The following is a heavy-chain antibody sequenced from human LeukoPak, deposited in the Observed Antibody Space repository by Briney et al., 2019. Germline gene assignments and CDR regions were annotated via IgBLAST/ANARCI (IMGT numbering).Heavy chain of an antibody. CDR2: ISAYNGNT. Sequence: GASVKVSCKASGYTFTSYGISWVRQAPGQGLEWMGWISAYNGNTNYAQKFQGRVTITRNTSISTAYMELSSLRSEDTAVYYCAREIAARRFYYYMDVWGKGTTVTVSS. V-gene: IGHV1-18*04. D-gene: IGHD6-6*01. CDR1: GYTFTSYG. J-gene: IGHJ6*03. CDR3: AREIAARRFYYYMDV.